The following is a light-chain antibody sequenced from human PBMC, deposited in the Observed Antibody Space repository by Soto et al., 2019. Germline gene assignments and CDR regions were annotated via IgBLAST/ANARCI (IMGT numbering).Light chain of an antibody. CDR3: CSYAGSTTLYV. V-gene: IGLV2-23*01. Sequence: QSVLTQPASVSGSPGQSITISCTGTSSDVGSYNLVSWYQQHPGTAPKLMIYEAFKRPSGVSNRFSGSKSGDTASLTISGLQAEDGADYYCCSYAGSTTLYVFGTGTKVTVL. CDR2: EAF. CDR1: SSDVGSYNL. J-gene: IGLJ1*01.